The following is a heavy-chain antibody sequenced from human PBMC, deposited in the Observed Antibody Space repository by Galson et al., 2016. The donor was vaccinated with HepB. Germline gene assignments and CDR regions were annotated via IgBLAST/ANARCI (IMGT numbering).Heavy chain of an antibody. J-gene: IGHJ4*02. D-gene: IGHD4-17*01. CDR1: GGTFSSYA. Sequence: SVKVSCKASGGTFSSYAISWVRQAPGQGLEWMGRIIPMIGIANYAQKFQGRVTITAEKSTTTAYMELNSLRSEDTAVYYCAGVHDYGDLFFDFWGQGTLVTVSS. CDR2: IIPMIGIA. V-gene: IGHV1-69*04. CDR3: AGVHDYGDLFFDF.